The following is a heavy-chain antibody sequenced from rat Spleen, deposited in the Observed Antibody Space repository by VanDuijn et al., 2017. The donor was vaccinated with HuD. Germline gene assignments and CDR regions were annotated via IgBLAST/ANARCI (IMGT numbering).Heavy chain of an antibody. CDR3: ATTPLYYSGDPYYFDY. CDR1: GFTFNNYG. V-gene: IGHV5-19*01. J-gene: IGHJ2*01. Sequence: EVQLVESGGGLVQPGRSLKLSCAASGFTFNNYGMHWIRQAPPEGLVWVASISPSGGSTFYRDSVKGGFTISRDIAKNTVYLQMDSLRSEDSATYYCATTPLYYSGDPYYFDYWGQGVMVTVSS. D-gene: IGHD1-1*01. CDR2: ISPSGGST.